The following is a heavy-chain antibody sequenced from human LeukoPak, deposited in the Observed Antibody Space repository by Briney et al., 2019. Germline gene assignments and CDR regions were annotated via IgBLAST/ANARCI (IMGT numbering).Heavy chain of an antibody. D-gene: IGHD3-10*01. V-gene: IGHV3-23*01. CDR1: GFTFSSYA. CDR3: AKEMYYYASGTYLRYFDY. CDR2: ISGSGGST. Sequence: PGGSLRLSCAASGFTFSSYAMSWVRQAPGKGLEWVSAISGSGGSTYYADSVKGRFTISRDNSKNTLYLQMNSLRAEDTAVYYCAKEMYYYASGTYLRYFDYWGQGTLVTVSS. J-gene: IGHJ4*02.